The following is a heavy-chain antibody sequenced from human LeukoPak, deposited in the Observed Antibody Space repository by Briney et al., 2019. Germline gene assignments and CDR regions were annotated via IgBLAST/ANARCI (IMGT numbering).Heavy chain of an antibody. CDR1: GGSISSHY. V-gene: IGHV4-59*11. J-gene: IGHJ4*02. D-gene: IGHD3-3*01. Sequence: SETLSLTCTVSGGSISSHYWSWIRQPPGKGLEWVGYIYYSGGTNYNPSLKSRVTISVDTSKNQFSLKLSSVTAADTAVYYCTRSGMDFWSGYDYWGQGTLVTVSS. CDR3: TRSGMDFWSGYDY. CDR2: IYYSGGT.